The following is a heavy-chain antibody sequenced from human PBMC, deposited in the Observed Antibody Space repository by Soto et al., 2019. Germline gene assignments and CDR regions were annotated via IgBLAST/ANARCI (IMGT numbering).Heavy chain of an antibody. V-gene: IGHV3-33*01. CDR2: IWSGGSDK. CDR3: ARVYGSGTYPIDY. CDR1: GFAFSRYR. J-gene: IGHJ4*02. D-gene: IGHD3-10*01. Sequence: QVQLVESGGGVVQPGRSLRLSCAASGFAFSRYRILWLRQAPGKGLEWVTVIWSGGSDKYYADSVKGRFTISRDNSKNTLYLQMNSLRAEDTAVYYCARVYGSGTYPIDYWGQGTLVTVSS.